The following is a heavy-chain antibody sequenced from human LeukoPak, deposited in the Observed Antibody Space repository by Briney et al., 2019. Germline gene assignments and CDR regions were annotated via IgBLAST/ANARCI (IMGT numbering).Heavy chain of an antibody. CDR2: IYYSGST. J-gene: IGHJ6*02. D-gene: IGHD1-7*01. Sequence: SETLSLTCTVSGGSISSYYWSWIRQPPGKGLEWIGYIYYSGSTNYNPSLKSRVTISVDTSKNQFSLKLSSVTAADTAVYHCARDNWNYGSSMDVWGQGTTVTVSS. CDR1: GGSISSYY. CDR3: ARDNWNYGSSMDV. V-gene: IGHV4-59*01.